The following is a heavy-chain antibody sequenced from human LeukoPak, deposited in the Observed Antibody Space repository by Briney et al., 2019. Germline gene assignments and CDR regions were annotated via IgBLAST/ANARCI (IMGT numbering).Heavy chain of an antibody. CDR3: ARHLSGVAGYTYGRGIDY. CDR1: GFTFSSYG. D-gene: IGHD5-18*01. Sequence: GGSLRLSCAASGFTFSSYGMHWVRQAPGKGLEWVAFIRYDGSNKYYADSVKGRFTISRDNSKNTLYLQMNSLRAEDTAVYYCARHLSGVAGYTYGRGIDYWGQGTLVTVSS. V-gene: IGHV3-30*02. J-gene: IGHJ4*02. CDR2: IRYDGSNK.